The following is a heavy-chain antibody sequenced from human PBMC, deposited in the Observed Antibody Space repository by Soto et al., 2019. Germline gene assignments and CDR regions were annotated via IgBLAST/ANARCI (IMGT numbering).Heavy chain of an antibody. D-gene: IGHD3-3*01. V-gene: IGHV4-4*07. Sequence: PSETRSLTCTVSDGSISTYYCNWIRQPAGKGLEWIGRIDASGSTDYDPSLKSRVTMSVDTSKNQFSLRLSSVTAADTAVYYCARGGHDFWSGPFDYWGQGAQVTVSS. J-gene: IGHJ4*02. CDR2: IDASGST. CDR3: ARGGHDFWSGPFDY. CDR1: DGSISTYY.